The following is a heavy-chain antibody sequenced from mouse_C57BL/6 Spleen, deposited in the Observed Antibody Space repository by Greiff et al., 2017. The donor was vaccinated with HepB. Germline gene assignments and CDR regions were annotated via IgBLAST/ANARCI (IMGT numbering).Heavy chain of an antibody. J-gene: IGHJ3*01. Sequence: QVHVKQSGPELVKPGASVKLSCKASGYTFTSYDINWVKQRPGQGLEWIGWIYPRDGSTKYNEKFKGKATLTVDTSSSTAYMELHSLTSEDSAVYFCASWDGAYWGQGTLVTVSA. V-gene: IGHV1-85*01. CDR3: ASWDGAY. D-gene: IGHD4-1*01. CDR2: IYPRDGST. CDR1: GYTFTSYD.